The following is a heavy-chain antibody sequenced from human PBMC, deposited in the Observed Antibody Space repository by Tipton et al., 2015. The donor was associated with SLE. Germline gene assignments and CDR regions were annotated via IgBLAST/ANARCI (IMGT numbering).Heavy chain of an antibody. CDR3: ARVTGHSSGWYGWVDY. V-gene: IGHV4-39*07. J-gene: IGHJ4*02. D-gene: IGHD6-19*01. CDR1: GGSISSSSYY. Sequence: TLSLTCTVSGGSISSSSYYWGWIRQPPGKGLEWIGTIHYSGNTYCNPSLKSRVTISLDTSKNQFSLKLSSVTAADTAVFYCARVTGHSSGWYGWVDYWGQGTLVTVSS. CDR2: IHYSGNT.